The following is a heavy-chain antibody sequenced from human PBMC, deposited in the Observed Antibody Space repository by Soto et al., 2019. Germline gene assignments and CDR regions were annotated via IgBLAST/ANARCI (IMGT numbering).Heavy chain of an antibody. CDR3: AKVLWPGNYYYYYMDV. V-gene: IGHV3-23*01. D-gene: IGHD1-1*01. Sequence: PGGSLRLSCAASGFTFSSYAMSWVRQAPGKGLEWVSAISGSGGSTYYADSVKGRFTISRDNSKNTLYLQMNSLRAEDTAVYYCAKVLWPGNYYYYYMDVWGKGTTVTVSS. CDR2: ISGSGGST. J-gene: IGHJ6*03. CDR1: GFTFSSYA.